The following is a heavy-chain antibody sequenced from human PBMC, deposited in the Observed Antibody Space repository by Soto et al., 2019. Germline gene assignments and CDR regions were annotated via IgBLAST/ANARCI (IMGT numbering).Heavy chain of an antibody. CDR3: TTGHYYDSSGYYDDY. V-gene: IGHV3-15*01. D-gene: IGHD3-22*01. Sequence: RLSCAASGFTFSNAWMSWVRQAPGKGLEWVGRIKSKTDGGTTDYAAPVKGRFTISRDDSKNTLYLQMNSLKTEDTAVYYCTTGHYYDSSGYYDDYWGQGTLVTVSS. CDR2: IKSKTDGGTT. J-gene: IGHJ4*02. CDR1: GFTFSNAW.